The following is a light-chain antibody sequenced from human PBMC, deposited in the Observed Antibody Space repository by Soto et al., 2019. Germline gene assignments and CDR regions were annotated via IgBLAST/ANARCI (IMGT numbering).Light chain of an antibody. CDR3: QQYGSSPWT. J-gene: IGKJ1*01. CDR2: GTS. CDR1: QSVSSSF. V-gene: IGKV3-20*01. Sequence: EIVLTQSPGTLSLSPGERATLSCRASQSVSSSFLAWYQQKPGQAPRLLIYGTSSRATGLPDRFSGSGSGTDFTLTISRLEPEDFAVYYCQQYGSSPWTFVQGTKVEIK.